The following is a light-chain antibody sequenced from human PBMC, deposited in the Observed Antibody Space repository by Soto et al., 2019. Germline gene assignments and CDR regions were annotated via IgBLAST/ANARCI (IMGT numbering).Light chain of an antibody. CDR1: QSVTSNY. CDR3: QQYGSSPGT. CDR2: GAS. Sequence: EIVLKQSPGTLSLSPGERATLSCRARQSVTSNYLAWYQQKPGQAPRLLLFGASIRDTGIPDRFSGSGSGTDFTLTIRRLESEDFAVYYCQQYGSSPGTFGQGTKVEIK. V-gene: IGKV3-20*01. J-gene: IGKJ1*01.